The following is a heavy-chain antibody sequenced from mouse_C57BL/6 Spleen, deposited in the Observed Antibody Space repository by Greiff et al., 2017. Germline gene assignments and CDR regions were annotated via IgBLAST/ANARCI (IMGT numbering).Heavy chain of an antibody. CDR3: ARARMITTGYYYAMDY. D-gene: IGHD2-4*01. CDR2: INPGSGGT. V-gene: IGHV1-54*01. Sequence: VQLQQSGAELVRPGTSVKVSCKASGYAFTNYLIEWVKQRPGQGLEWIGVINPGSGGTNYTEKFKGKATLTADKSSSTAYMQLSSLTSEDSAVYVYARARMITTGYYYAMDYWGQGTSVTVSS. CDR1: GYAFTNYL. J-gene: IGHJ4*01.